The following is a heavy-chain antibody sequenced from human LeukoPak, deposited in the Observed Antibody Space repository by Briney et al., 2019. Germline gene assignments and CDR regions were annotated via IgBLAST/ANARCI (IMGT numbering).Heavy chain of an antibody. V-gene: IGHV3-30*18. D-gene: IGHD3-22*01. Sequence: PGGSQRLSCAASGFTFSSYGMHWVRQAPGKGLEWVSVISYDGSNEFYADSVKGRFTISRDNSKNTLYLQMNSLRAEDTAVYYCAKNPMKVRYYFDYWGQGTLVTVSS. CDR3: AKNPMKVRYYFDY. J-gene: IGHJ4*02. CDR1: GFTFSSYG. CDR2: ISYDGSNE.